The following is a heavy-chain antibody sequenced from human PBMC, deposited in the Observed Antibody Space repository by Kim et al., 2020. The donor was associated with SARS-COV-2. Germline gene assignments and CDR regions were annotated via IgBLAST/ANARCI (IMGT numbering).Heavy chain of an antibody. CDR2: SYT. CDR3: ATIDGPPDY. J-gene: IGHJ4*02. V-gene: IGHV5-10-1*01. Sequence: SYTNYSPSFQGHVTISAAKSISTAYLQWSSLKASDTAMYYCATIDGPPDYWGQGTLVTVSS.